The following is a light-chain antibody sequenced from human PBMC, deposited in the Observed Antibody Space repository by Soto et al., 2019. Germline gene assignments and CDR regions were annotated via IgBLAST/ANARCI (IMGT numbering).Light chain of an antibody. CDR2: WAS. CDR1: QSVLYSSNNKNY. CDR3: QQYYSTRPIT. J-gene: IGKJ5*01. V-gene: IGKV4-1*01. Sequence: DIAMTQSPDSLAVSLVERATINCKSSQSVLYSSNNKNYLAWFQQKPGQPPKLLIYWASTRESGVPDRFSGSGSGTDFTLTISSLQAEDVAVYYCQQYYSTRPITFGQGTRLEIK.